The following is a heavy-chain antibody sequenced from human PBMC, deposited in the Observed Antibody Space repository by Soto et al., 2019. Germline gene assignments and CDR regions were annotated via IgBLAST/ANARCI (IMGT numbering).Heavy chain of an antibody. CDR2: MNPNSGNT. V-gene: IGHV1-8*01. J-gene: IGHJ4*02. Sequence: QVQLVQSGAEVKKPGASVKVSCKASGYTFTSYDINWVRQATGQGLEWMGWMNPNSGNTGYAQKFQGRVTMTRNTSISTASMELSSLRSEDTDVYYCARAHYYDSSGYYSNFDYWGQGTLVTVSS. CDR1: GYTFTSYD. CDR3: ARAHYYDSSGYYSNFDY. D-gene: IGHD3-22*01.